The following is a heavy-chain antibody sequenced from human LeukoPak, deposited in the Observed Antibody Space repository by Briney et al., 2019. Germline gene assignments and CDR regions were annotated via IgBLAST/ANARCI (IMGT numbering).Heavy chain of an antibody. CDR2: ISSSSSYI. J-gene: IGHJ4*02. D-gene: IGHD4-17*01. Sequence: GGSLRLSCAASGFTFSSYSMNWVRQAPGKGLEWVSSISSSSSYIYYVDSVKGRFTISRDNAKNSLYLQMNSLRAEDTAVYYCARWAGFDYGDYGGGDYWGQGTLVTVSS. CDR1: GFTFSSYS. V-gene: IGHV3-21*01. CDR3: ARWAGFDYGDYGGGDY.